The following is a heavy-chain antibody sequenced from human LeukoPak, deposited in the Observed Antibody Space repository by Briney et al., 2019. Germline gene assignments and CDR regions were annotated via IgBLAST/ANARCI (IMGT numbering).Heavy chain of an antibody. J-gene: IGHJ3*02. V-gene: IGHV3-30*18. D-gene: IGHD6-13*01. CDR2: ISYDGSNK. CDR1: GFTFSSYG. CDR3: AKEGIAIIGDAFDI. Sequence: GGSLRLSCAASGFTFSSYGMHWVRRAPGKGLEWVAVISYDGSNKYYADSVKGRFTISRDNSKSTLCLQMNSLRAEDTAVYYCAKEGIAIIGDAFDIWGQGTMVTVSS.